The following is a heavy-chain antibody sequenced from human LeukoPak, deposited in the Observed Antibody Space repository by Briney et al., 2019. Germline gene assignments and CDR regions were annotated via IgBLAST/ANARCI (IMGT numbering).Heavy chain of an antibody. CDR1: GFTFSTYW. D-gene: IGHD2-15*01. CDR3: ARNQEGGAGSCYFDS. V-gene: IGHV3-7*01. CDR2: IKEDGSEK. J-gene: IGHJ4*02. Sequence: PGGSLRLSCAASGFTFSTYWMSWVRQAPGKGLEWVANIKEDGSEKYYVDSVKGRFIVSRDNAKNSLSLQMNRLRVEDTAVYYCARNQEGGAGSCYFDSWGQGTLVTVSS.